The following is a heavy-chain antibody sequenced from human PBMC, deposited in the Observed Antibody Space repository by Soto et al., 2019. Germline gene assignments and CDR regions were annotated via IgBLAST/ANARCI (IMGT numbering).Heavy chain of an antibody. Sequence: PGGSLRLSCAASEFTFSTFGMHWVRQAPGKGLEWVAVTSHDGSNKKYADSVKGRFTISRDNSKNTLYLQMNSLRAEDTAVYYCARDQLYYNDISGRPLNAFDVWGQGTMVTVSS. J-gene: IGHJ3*01. D-gene: IGHD3-22*01. CDR1: EFTFSTFG. CDR2: TSHDGSNK. V-gene: IGHV3-30*03. CDR3: ARDQLYYNDISGRPLNAFDV.